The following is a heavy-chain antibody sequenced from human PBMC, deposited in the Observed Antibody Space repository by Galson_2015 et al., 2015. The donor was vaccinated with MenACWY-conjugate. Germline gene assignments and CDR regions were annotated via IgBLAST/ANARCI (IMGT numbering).Heavy chain of an antibody. CDR1: GFAFSNYC. CDR2: ICAGGISI. V-gene: IGHV3-74*03. D-gene: IGHD6-19*01. Sequence: SLRLSCAASGFAFSNYCMHWVRQAPGKGLECVSRICAGGISIMYGDSVRGRFTISRDDAENTPYLQMDSLIADDTAVYFCVRGSSGWRGMDIWAQVTTVTVSS. J-gene: IGHJ6*02. CDR3: VRGSSGWRGMDI.